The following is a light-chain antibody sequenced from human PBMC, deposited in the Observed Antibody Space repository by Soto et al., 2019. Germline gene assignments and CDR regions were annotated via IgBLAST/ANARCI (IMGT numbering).Light chain of an antibody. V-gene: IGKV3-15*01. CDR2: GAS. CDR3: QQYKNWPPLT. J-gene: IGKJ4*01. Sequence: EIVMTQSPATLYVSPGERATLSCRASQSVSSELAWYQQKPGQAPRLLIYGASTRATGIPARFSGSGSGTEVTLTISSLQSEDFAVYYCQQYKNWPPLTFGGGTKVEIK. CDR1: QSVSSE.